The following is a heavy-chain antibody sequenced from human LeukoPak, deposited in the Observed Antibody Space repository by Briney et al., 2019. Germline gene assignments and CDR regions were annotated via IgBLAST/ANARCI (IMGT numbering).Heavy chain of an antibody. Sequence: PGGSLRLSCAASGFTFSSYAMSWVRQAPGKGLEWVSAISGSGGSTYYADSVKGRFTISRDNSKNTLYLQMNSLRAEDTAVNYRAKLEGDYGGVLVLIFPGYYFDYWGQGTLVTVSS. V-gene: IGHV3-23*01. J-gene: IGHJ4*02. CDR2: ISGSGGST. CDR3: AKLEGDYGGVLVLIFPGYYFDY. D-gene: IGHD4-23*01. CDR1: GFTFSSYA.